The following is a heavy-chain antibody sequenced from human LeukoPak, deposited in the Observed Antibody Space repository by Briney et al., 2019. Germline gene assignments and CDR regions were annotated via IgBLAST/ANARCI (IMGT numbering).Heavy chain of an antibody. CDR3: ARSGSYSPADFDY. D-gene: IGHD1-26*01. J-gene: IGHJ4*02. CDR2: IIPIFGTA. Sequence: SVKVSCKASGGTFSSYAISWVRQAPGQGLEWLGRIIPIFGTANYAQKFQGRVTITTDESTSTAYMELSSLRSEDTAVYYCARSGSYSPADFDYWGQGTLVTVSS. V-gene: IGHV1-69*05. CDR1: GGTFSSYA.